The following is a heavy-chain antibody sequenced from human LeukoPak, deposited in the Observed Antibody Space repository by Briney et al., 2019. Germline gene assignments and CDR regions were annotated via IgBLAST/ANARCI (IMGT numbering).Heavy chain of an antibody. CDR3: ARDRRGSGLDY. J-gene: IGHJ4*02. V-gene: IGHV3-53*04. CDR2: IYSGGST. Sequence: GGSLRLSCAASGFTVSSNYMSWVRQAPGKGLEWVSVIYSGGSTYYADSVKGRFTISRRNSKNTLYLQMNSLRAEDTAVYYCARDRRGSGLDYWGQGTLVTVSS. D-gene: IGHD6-19*01. CDR1: GFTVSSNY.